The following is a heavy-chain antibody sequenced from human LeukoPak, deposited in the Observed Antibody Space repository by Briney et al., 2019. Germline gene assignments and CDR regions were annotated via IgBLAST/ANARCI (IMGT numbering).Heavy chain of an antibody. Sequence: SETLSLTCAVSGGSISSSNWWSWVRQPPGKGLEWIGEIYHSGSTNYNPSLKSRVTISVDKSKNQFSLKLSSVTAADTAVYYCAREGYCSSTSCSPYNWFDPWGQGTLVTVSS. CDR2: IYHSGST. J-gene: IGHJ5*02. CDR3: AREGYCSSTSCSPYNWFDP. D-gene: IGHD2-2*01. V-gene: IGHV4-4*02. CDR1: GGSISSSNW.